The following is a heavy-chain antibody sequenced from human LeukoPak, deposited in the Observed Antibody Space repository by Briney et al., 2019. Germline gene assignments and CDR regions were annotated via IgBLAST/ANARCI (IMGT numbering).Heavy chain of an antibody. V-gene: IGHV4-34*01. CDR1: GGSFSGYY. CDR3: ARARGYCSGGSCYSEYFQH. CDR2: INHSGST. D-gene: IGHD2-15*01. J-gene: IGHJ1*01. Sequence: SETLSLTCAVYGGSFSGYYWSWIRQPPGKGLEWIGEINHSGSTKYNPSLKSRVTISVDTSKKQFSLKLSSVTAADTAVYYCARARGYCSGGSCYSEYFQHWGQGTLVTVSS.